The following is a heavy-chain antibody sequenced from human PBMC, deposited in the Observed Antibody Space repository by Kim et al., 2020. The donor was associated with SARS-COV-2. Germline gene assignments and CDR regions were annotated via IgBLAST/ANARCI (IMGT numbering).Heavy chain of an antibody. CDR1: GFTFSSYA. D-gene: IGHD6-13*01. CDR3: AKGFPYSSSYPYYYYYGMDV. J-gene: IGHJ6*02. CDR2: ISGSGGST. V-gene: IGHV3-23*01. Sequence: GGSLRLSCAASGFTFSSYAMSWVRQAPGKGLEWVSAISGSGGSTYYADSVKGRFTISRDNSKNTLYLQMNSLRAEETAVYYCAKGFPYSSSYPYYYYYGMDVWGQGTTVTVSS.